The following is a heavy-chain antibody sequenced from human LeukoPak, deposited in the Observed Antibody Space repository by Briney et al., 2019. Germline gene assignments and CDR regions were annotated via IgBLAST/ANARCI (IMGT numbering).Heavy chain of an antibody. J-gene: IGHJ3*02. Sequence: ASVKASCKASGYTFAGYYMHWVRQAPGQGLEWMGWINPNSGGTNYAQKFQGRVTMTRDTSISTAYMELSRLGSDDTAVYYCARVAGTEDAFDIWGQGTMVTVSS. V-gene: IGHV1-2*02. D-gene: IGHD6-19*01. CDR2: INPNSGGT. CDR3: ARVAGTEDAFDI. CDR1: GYTFAGYY.